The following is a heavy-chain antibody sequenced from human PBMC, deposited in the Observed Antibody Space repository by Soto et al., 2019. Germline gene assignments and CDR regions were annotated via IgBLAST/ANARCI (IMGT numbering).Heavy chain of an antibody. CDR3: ARHETLHGGYAY. V-gene: IGHV4-59*08. D-gene: IGHD5-12*01. Sequence: QVQLQESGPGLVKPSETLSLTCTVSGGSISSSYWSLIRQPPGKGLAWIGYIYYSGSTNYNPSLRSRVNIPVDASKNQFSLNMSSVTAADAAVEYCARHETLHGGYAYWGQGTLVTVSS. CDR1: GGSISSSY. CDR2: IYYSGST. J-gene: IGHJ4*02.